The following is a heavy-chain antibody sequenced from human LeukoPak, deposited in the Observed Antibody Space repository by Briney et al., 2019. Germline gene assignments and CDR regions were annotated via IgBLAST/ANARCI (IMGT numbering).Heavy chain of an antibody. CDR3: ARDRGGIYFDY. CDR1: GFTFSNYN. Sequence: GGSLRLSCAASGFTFSNYNMNWVRQAPGKGLEWVSSISSSSSYIYYADSVKGRFTISRDNAKNSLYLQMNSLRAEDTAVYYSARDRGGIYFDYWGQGTLVTVSS. J-gene: IGHJ4*02. D-gene: IGHD3-16*01. CDR2: ISSSSSYI. V-gene: IGHV3-21*01.